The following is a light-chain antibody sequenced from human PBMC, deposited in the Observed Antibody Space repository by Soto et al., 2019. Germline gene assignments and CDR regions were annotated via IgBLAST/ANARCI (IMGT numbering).Light chain of an antibody. CDR1: QSVSSN. CDR2: GAS. CDR3: QQYNNWQGT. J-gene: IGKJ1*01. V-gene: IGKV3-15*01. Sequence: IVITQSPATLSFSPRERATLSCRASQSVSSNLAWYQQKPGQAPRLLIYGASTRATGIPARFSGSGSGTEFTLTISSLQSEDFAVYYCQQYNNWQGTFGQGTKVDIK.